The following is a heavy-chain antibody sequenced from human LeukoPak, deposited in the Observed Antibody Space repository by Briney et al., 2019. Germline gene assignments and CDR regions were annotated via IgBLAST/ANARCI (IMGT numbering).Heavy chain of an antibody. CDR3: ARVEYSGWNLEY. CDR1: GFTFRSYW. J-gene: IGHJ4*02. D-gene: IGHD5-12*01. Sequence: GGTLRLSCAASGFTFRSYWMSWVRQAPGKGLEWVANINQGGSVQYYMDSVKGRFTISRDDAKNSLYVQMNSLRDEDTAVYYCARVEYSGWNLEYWGQGTLVTVSS. V-gene: IGHV3-7*01. CDR2: INQGGSVQ.